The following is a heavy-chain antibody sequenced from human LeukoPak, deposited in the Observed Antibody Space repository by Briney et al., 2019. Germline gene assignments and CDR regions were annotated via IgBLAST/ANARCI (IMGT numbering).Heavy chain of an antibody. Sequence: ASVKVSCKAYGYTFTSYGLSWVRQAPGQGLAWMGWIGPYNGNTEYAENLQGRLTMTTDTSTNTAYMELRSLVSDDTAVYFCARDVGLYRSSSPPFDYWGQGTLVTVSS. CDR1: GYTFTSYG. J-gene: IGHJ4*02. V-gene: IGHV1-18*01. D-gene: IGHD6-6*01. CDR2: IGPYNGNT. CDR3: ARDVGLYRSSSPPFDY.